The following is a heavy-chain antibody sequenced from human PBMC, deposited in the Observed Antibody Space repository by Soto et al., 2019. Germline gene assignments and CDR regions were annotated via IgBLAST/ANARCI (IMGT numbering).Heavy chain of an antibody. V-gene: IGHV4-61*08. D-gene: IGHD6-13*01. CDR1: GGSISSGGYY. Sequence: SETLSLTCTVSGGSISSGGYYWSWIRQHPGKGLEWIGYIYYSGSTNYNPSLKSRVTISVDTSKNQFSLKLSSVTAADTAVYYCARASVDSSSWINYYYYGMDVWGQGTTVTVSS. J-gene: IGHJ6*02. CDR3: ARASVDSSSWINYYYYGMDV. CDR2: IYYSGST.